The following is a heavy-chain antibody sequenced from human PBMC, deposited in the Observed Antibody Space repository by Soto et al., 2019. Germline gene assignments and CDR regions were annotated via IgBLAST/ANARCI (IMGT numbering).Heavy chain of an antibody. D-gene: IGHD3-10*01. CDR2: ISWNSGSI. J-gene: IGHJ4*02. V-gene: IGHV3-9*01. CDR3: AKESASMVRTYYFDY. CDR1: GFTFDDYA. Sequence: GGSLRLSCAASGFTFDDYAMHWVRQAPGKGLEWVSGISWNSGSIGYADSVEGRFTISRDNAKNSLYLQMNSLRAEDTALYYCAKESASMVRTYYFDYWGQGTLVTVSS.